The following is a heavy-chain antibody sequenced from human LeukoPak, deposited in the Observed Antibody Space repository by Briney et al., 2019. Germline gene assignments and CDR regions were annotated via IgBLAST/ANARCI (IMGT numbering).Heavy chain of an antibody. V-gene: IGHV4-38-2*02. CDR1: GYSISSGYY. CDR3: ARDKYSYSFVY. J-gene: IGHJ4*02. D-gene: IGHD5-18*01. CDR2: IYHSGST. Sequence: PSETLSLTCAVSGYSISSGYYWGWIRPPPGKGLEWIGSIYHSGSTYYNPSLKSRVTISVDTSKNQFSLKLSSVTAADTAVYYCARDKYSYSFVYWGQGTLVTVSS.